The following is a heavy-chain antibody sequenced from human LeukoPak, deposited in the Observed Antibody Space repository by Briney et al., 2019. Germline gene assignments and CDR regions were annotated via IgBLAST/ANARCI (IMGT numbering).Heavy chain of an antibody. CDR3: ARVQGQQLVLGYYYYYYMDV. D-gene: IGHD6-13*01. J-gene: IGHJ6*03. Sequence: GASVKVSCKASGYTFTSYGISWVRQAPGQGLEWMGWISAYNGNTNYAQKLQGRVTMTTDTSTSTAYMELRSLRSDDTAVYCCARVQGQQLVLGYYYYYYMDVWGKGTTVTISS. CDR2: ISAYNGNT. V-gene: IGHV1-18*01. CDR1: GYTFTSYG.